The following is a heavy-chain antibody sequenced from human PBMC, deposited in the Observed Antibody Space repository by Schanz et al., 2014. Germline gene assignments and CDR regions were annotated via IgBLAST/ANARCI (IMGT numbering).Heavy chain of an antibody. J-gene: IGHJ6*02. Sequence: EQLVESGGGLVKPGGSLRLSCAASGFTFSSYAMHWVRQAPGKGLEWVSSISHSGGSKYYADSVKGRFTISRDNSENTLYLQMNSLSADDTAVFYCAKGMGYCSGGTCYDYYYYGLDVWGQGTTVTVSS. D-gene: IGHD2-15*01. CDR2: ISHSGGSK. CDR1: GFTFSSYA. CDR3: AKGMGYCSGGTCYDYYYYGLDV. V-gene: IGHV3-23*04.